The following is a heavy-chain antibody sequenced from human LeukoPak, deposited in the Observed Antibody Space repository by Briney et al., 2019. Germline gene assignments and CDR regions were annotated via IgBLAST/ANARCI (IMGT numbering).Heavy chain of an antibody. D-gene: IGHD3-22*01. CDR2: ISSSISTI. CDR1: GFTFSTYS. CDR3: ARGYDSSGYPDY. J-gene: IGHJ4*02. Sequence: GGSLRLSCAASGFTFSTYSMNWVRQAPGKGLEWVSYISSSISTIYYADSVKGRFTISRDNAYNSLYLQMNSLRAEDTAVYYCARGYDSSGYPDYWGQGSLVTVSS. V-gene: IGHV3-48*01.